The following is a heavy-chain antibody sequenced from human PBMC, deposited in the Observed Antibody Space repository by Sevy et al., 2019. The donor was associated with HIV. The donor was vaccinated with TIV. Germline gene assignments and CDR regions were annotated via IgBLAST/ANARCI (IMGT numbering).Heavy chain of an antibody. CDR3: ATGQSYSSSWPIDY. J-gene: IGHJ4*02. Sequence: GASVKVSCKVSGYTLTELSMHWVRQAPGKGLEWMGGFDPEDGETIYAQKFQGRVTMTEDTSTDTAYMELSSLRSEDTAVYYCATGQSYSSSWPIDYWGQGTLVTVSS. D-gene: IGHD6-13*01. V-gene: IGHV1-24*01. CDR2: FDPEDGET. CDR1: GYTLTELS.